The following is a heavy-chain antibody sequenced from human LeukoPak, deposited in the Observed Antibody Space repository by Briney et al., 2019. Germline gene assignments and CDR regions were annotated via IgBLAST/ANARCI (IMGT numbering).Heavy chain of an antibody. CDR2: ISSSSSYI. CDR3: ARDLEMGASDTDY. V-gene: IGHV3-21*01. CDR1: AFTFSSYS. J-gene: IGHJ4*02. Sequence: PGGSLRLSCTASAFTFSSYSMNWVRQAPGKGLEWVSSISSSSSYIYYADSVKGRFTISRDNAKNSLYLQMNSLRAEDTAVYYCARDLEMGASDTDYWGQGTLVTVSS. D-gene: IGHD5-24*01.